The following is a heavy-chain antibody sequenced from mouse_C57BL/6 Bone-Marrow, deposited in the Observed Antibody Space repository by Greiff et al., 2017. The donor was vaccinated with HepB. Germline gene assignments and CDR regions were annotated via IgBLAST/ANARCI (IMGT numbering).Heavy chain of an antibody. J-gene: IGHJ2*01. V-gene: IGHV1-81*01. D-gene: IGHD1-1*01. Sequence: VKLQESGAELARPGASVKLSCKASGYTFTSYGISWVKQRTGQGLEWIGEIYPRSGNTYYNEKFKGKATLTADKSSSTAYMEIRSLTSEDSAVYFCARKIPYYYGSSYENYWGQGTTLTVSS. CDR2: IYPRSGNT. CDR3: ARKIPYYYGSSYENY. CDR1: GYTFTSYG.